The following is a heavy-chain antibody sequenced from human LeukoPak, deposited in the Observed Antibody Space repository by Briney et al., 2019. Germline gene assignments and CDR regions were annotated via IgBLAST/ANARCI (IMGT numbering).Heavy chain of an antibody. V-gene: IGHV3-30*18. J-gene: IGHJ4*02. CDR2: ISYDGSNK. CDR1: GFTFSSSG. Sequence: GGSLRLSCAASGFTFSSSGMHWVRQAPGKGLEWVAVISYDGSNKYYADSVKGRFTISRDNSKNTLYLQMNSLRAGDTAVYYCAKDSYDRSGYYYYYFAYWGQGAQVTVSS. CDR3: AKDSYDRSGYYYYYFAY. D-gene: IGHD3-22*01.